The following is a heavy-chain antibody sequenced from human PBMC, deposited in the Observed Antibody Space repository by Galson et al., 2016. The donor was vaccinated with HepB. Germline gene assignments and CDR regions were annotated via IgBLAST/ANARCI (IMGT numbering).Heavy chain of an antibody. Sequence: ETLSLTCTVSGGSISSRSYYWGWIRQPPGKGLEWIGYIFYSGSTNYNPSLKSRVTISVDTSKNQFSLKLSSVTAADTAVYYCASQAYGVNSNWFDPWGQGTLVTVSS. CDR2: IFYSGST. D-gene: IGHD4-23*01. CDR3: ASQAYGVNSNWFDP. J-gene: IGHJ5*02. CDR1: GGSISSRSYY. V-gene: IGHV4-61*01.